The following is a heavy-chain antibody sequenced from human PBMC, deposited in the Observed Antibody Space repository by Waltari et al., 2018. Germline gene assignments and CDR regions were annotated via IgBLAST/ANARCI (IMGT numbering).Heavy chain of an antibody. Sequence: QLTLKESGPTLVKPTQTLTLTCPFSGFSLSTSGVDVGWIRQPPGKSLEWLALIYGNDDKRYSPSLKSRLTITKDTSKNQVVLTMTNMYPVDTATYYCAHRGSCSGGSCYSYYYGMDVWGQGTTVTVSS. D-gene: IGHD2-15*01. CDR1: GFSLSTSGVD. CDR2: IYGNDDK. J-gene: IGHJ6*02. CDR3: AHRGSCSGGSCYSYYYGMDV. V-gene: IGHV2-5*01.